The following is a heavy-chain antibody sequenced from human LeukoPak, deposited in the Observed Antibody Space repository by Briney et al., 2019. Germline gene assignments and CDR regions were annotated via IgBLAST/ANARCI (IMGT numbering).Heavy chain of an antibody. J-gene: IGHJ5*02. CDR1: GGSISSYY. CDR3: ARVFTYYYDSSGHGFDP. D-gene: IGHD3-22*01. CDR2: IYYSGST. Sequence: SETLSLTCTVSGGSISSYYWSWIRQPPGKGLEWIGYIYYSGSTNYNPSLKSRVTISVDTSKNQFSLKLSSVTAADTAVYYCARVFTYYYDSSGHGFDPWGQGTLVTVSS. V-gene: IGHV4-59*01.